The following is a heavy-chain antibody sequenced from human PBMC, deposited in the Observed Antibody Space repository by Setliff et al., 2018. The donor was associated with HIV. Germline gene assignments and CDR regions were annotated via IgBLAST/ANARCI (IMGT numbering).Heavy chain of an antibody. V-gene: IGHV4-39*01. CDR1: GDFISSTDSY. J-gene: IGHJ4*02. CDR3: ARLLSFPGDHSDSSDS. CDR2: VYSAGGS. D-gene: IGHD3-22*01. Sequence: SETLSLTCIVSGDFISSTDSYWGWIRQPPGKGLEWIGSVYSAGGSYYNPSLKSRITMSVDTSKTQLSLKLSAVTAADTAVYYCARLLSFPGDHSDSSDSWGQGTLVTVSS.